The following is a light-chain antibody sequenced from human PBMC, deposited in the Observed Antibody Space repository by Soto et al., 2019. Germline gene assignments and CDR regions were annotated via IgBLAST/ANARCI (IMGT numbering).Light chain of an antibody. CDR2: DVS. V-gene: IGKV1-5*02. CDR3: QQYNSYS. CDR1: QTISSW. J-gene: IGKJ1*01. Sequence: DITMAQSTSTLSGCRRVRECKICRASQTISSWLAWYQQKPGKAPKLLIYDVSSLESGVPSRFSGSGSGTEFTLAISSLQPDDFATYYCQQYNSYSFGQGTKVDIK.